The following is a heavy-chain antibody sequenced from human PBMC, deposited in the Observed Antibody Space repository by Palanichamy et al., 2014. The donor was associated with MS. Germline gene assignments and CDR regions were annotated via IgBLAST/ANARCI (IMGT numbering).Heavy chain of an antibody. CDR3: ARSGIVGATRVFDN. CDR1: GGTFSGYV. J-gene: IGHJ4*02. Sequence: QVQLVQSGAEVKKPGSSVKVSCKASGGTFSGYVINWVRQAPGQGLEWTGGIIPIVGTANYAQKFQGRVTITADKLTSTAYMELSSLRSEDTAVFYCARSGIVGATRVFDNWGQGTLVTVSS. CDR2: IIPIVGTA. D-gene: IGHD1-26*01. V-gene: IGHV1-69*06.